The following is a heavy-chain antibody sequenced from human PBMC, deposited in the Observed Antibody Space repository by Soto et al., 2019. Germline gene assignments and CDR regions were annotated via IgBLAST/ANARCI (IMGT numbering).Heavy chain of an antibody. V-gene: IGHV1-69*06. Sequence: KVSCKASGGTFSSYAISWVRQAPGQGLEWMGGIIPIFGTANYAQKFQGRVTITADKSTSTAYMELSSLRSEDTAVYYCARVGDGFHYYYGMDVWGQGTTVTVSS. CDR3: ARVGDGFHYYYGMDV. CDR1: GGTFSSYA. D-gene: IGHD3-10*01. J-gene: IGHJ6*02. CDR2: IIPIFGTA.